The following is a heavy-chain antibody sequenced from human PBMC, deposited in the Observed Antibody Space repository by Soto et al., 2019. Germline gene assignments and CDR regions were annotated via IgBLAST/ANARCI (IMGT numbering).Heavy chain of an antibody. V-gene: IGHV6-1*01. J-gene: IGHJ4*02. Sequence: SQTLSLTCSISGYRYSINIVVCTWIRQSPSRGLEWLGRTYYRSKWNNDYAVSVKSRITVNADTSKNQFSLQLNSVTPEDTAVYYCARTRDSLFDYWGQGILVTVSS. CDR1: GYRYSINIVV. CDR2: TYYRSKWNN. CDR3: ARTRDSLFDY. D-gene: IGHD2-21*02.